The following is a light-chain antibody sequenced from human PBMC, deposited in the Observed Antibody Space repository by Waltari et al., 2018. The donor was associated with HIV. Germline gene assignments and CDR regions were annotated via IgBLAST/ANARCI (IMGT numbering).Light chain of an antibody. CDR3: AAWDGSLSNYV. V-gene: IGLV1-47*01. Sequence: QSVLTQPPSASGTPGQRVTVSCSGSRSNIGRNYVYWYQQLPGTAPQLLIYRNYQRPSGGPDRFSGSKSGTSSSLAISGLRSEDEADYYCAAWDGSLSNYVFGTGTKVTVL. J-gene: IGLJ1*01. CDR1: RSNIGRNY. CDR2: RNY.